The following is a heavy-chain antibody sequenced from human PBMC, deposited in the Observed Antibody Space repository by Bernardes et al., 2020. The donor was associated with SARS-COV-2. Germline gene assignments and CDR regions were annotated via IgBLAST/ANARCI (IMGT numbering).Heavy chain of an antibody. Sequence: ASVKVSCKVSGYTLTELSMHWVRQAPGKGLEWMGGFDPEDGETIYAQKFQGRVTMTEDTSTDTAYMELSSLRSEDTAVYYCRVVPAAIEHYYYGMDVWGQGTTVTVSS. J-gene: IGHJ6*02. CDR1: GYTLTELS. V-gene: IGHV1-24*01. CDR3: RVVPAAIEHYYYGMDV. D-gene: IGHD2-2*01. CDR2: FDPEDGET.